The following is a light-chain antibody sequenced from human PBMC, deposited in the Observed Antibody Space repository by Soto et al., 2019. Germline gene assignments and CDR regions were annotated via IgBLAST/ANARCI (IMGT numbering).Light chain of an antibody. CDR3: HQYGSSPWT. Sequence: VGLKQSPSTLSLTPGERATLSCRTSLSVSVYLDWYQQKPGQAPRLLISDASNRATGIPARFSGSGSGTDFTLTISRLEPEDFAVYYCHQYGSSPWTFGQGTKVDIK. CDR1: LSVSVY. J-gene: IGKJ1*01. V-gene: IGKV3-20*01. CDR2: DAS.